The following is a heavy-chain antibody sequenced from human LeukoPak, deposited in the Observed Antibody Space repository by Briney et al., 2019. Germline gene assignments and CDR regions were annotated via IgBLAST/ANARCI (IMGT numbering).Heavy chain of an antibody. J-gene: IGHJ4*02. CDR3: ARGGAIRSTTNDY. CDR1: VVSFSGYS. V-gene: IGHV4-34*01. Sequence: PSETLSLTSAVYVVSFSGYSWSWIRQPPGKGLEWIGDITQTGSTNYNPSLKSRVTISVDTSKNQFSLKLSSVTAADTAVYDCARGGAIRSTTNDYWGQGTLVTVSS. CDR2: ITQTGST. D-gene: IGHD2-2*02.